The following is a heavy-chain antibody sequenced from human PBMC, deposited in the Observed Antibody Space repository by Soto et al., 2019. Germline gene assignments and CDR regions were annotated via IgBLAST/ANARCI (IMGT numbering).Heavy chain of an antibody. CDR2: IDHSGST. CDR3: ARSSWFQSLRAALGY. J-gene: IGHJ4*02. D-gene: IGHD6-25*01. Sequence: QMQLHQWGAGLLKPSETLSLTCDVSGASISGYYWTWIRQPPGKVLEWIGEIDHSGSTNYNPSLKSRVTISGDTSKSQVSLQLTSMTAADTAIYYCARSSWFQSLRAALGYWGQGTLVTVSS. V-gene: IGHV4-34*01. CDR1: GASISGYY.